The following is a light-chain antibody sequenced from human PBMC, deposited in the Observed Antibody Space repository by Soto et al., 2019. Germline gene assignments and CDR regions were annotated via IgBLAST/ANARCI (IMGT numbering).Light chain of an antibody. Sequence: DIVMTQSADSLAVFLGERATITCKSSQSLFYSPYKTNYLAWYQEKPGQPPKLLISWASTRASGVPDRFSGSGSGTDFTLTISSLQPEDVAVYYCLQYYGGPPHTFGQGTKLEI. V-gene: IGKV4-1*01. J-gene: IGKJ2*01. CDR2: WAS. CDR1: QSLFYSPYKTNY. CDR3: LQYYGGPPHT.